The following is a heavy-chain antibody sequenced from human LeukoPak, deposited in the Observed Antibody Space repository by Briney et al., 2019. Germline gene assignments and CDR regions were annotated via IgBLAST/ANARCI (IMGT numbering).Heavy chain of an antibody. CDR2: INHSGST. D-gene: IGHD3-3*01. CDR1: GGSFSGYY. V-gene: IGHV4-34*01. J-gene: IGHJ4*02. Sequence: SETLSLTCAVYGGSFSGYYWSWIRQPPEKGLEWIGEINHSGSTNYNPSLKSRVTISVDTSKNQFSLKLSSVTAADTAVYYCARGKRIFGVVTLLPQFDYWGQGTLVTVSS. CDR3: ARGKRIFGVVTLLPQFDY.